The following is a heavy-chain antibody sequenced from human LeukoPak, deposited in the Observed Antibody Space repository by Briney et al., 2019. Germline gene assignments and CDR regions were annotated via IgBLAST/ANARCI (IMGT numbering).Heavy chain of an antibody. D-gene: IGHD6-6*01. Sequence: PGGSLRLSCAASGFTFSSYGMHWVRQAPGKGLEWVAVIWYDGSNKYYADSVKGRFTISRDNSKNTLYLQMNSLRAEDTAVYYCARDFWKAARGDFIDYWGQGTLVTVSS. CDR1: GFTFSSYG. CDR2: IWYDGSNK. V-gene: IGHV3-33*08. CDR3: ARDFWKAARGDFIDY. J-gene: IGHJ4*02.